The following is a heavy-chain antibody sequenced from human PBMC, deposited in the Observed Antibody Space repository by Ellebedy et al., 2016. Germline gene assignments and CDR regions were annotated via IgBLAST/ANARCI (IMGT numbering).Heavy chain of an antibody. V-gene: IGHV2-5*01. CDR1: GFSLNASGVG. CDR3: AHRLLTGHYYGPRTYEENYFDP. D-gene: IGHD3-10*01. J-gene: IGHJ5*02. Sequence: SGPTLVXPTQTLTLTCTFSGFSLNASGVGVGWIRQPPGKALELIALIYWNGDKRYSSSLESRLTIAKDTFRNKVVLTMTDMDPLDTATYFCAHRLLTGHYYGPRTYEENYFDPWGQGILVTVSS. CDR2: IYWNGDK.